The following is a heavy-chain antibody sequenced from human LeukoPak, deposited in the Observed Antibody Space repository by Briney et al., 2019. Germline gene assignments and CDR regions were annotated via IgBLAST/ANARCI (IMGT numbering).Heavy chain of an antibody. Sequence: SETLSLTCTVSGGSIRSYYWSWIRQPPGKGLEWIGYIYYSESANYNPSLKSRITISVDTSKNQFSLKLSSVTAADTAVYYCARDQSPAWTYSSGATDYWGQGTLVTVSS. CDR1: GGSIRSYY. CDR3: ARDQSPAWTYSSGATDY. V-gene: IGHV4-59*12. J-gene: IGHJ4*02. CDR2: IYYSESA. D-gene: IGHD6-19*01.